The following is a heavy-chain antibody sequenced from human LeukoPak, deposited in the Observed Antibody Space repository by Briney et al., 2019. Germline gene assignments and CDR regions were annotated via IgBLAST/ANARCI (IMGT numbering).Heavy chain of an antibody. CDR3: ARSLRSITIFGVVTSFDY. CDR1: GGSISSYY. V-gene: IGHV4-4*07. J-gene: IGHJ4*02. Sequence: PSETLSLTCTVSGGSISSYYWSWIRQPAGKGLEWIGRIYTSGSTNYNPSLKSRVTMSVDTSKNQFSLKLSSATAADTAVYYCARSLRSITIFGVVTSFDYWGQGTLVTVSS. D-gene: IGHD3-3*01. CDR2: IYTSGST.